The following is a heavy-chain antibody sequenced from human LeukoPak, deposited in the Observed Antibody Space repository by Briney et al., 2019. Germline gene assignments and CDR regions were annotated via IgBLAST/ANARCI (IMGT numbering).Heavy chain of an antibody. CDR2: ISSSGSTI. V-gene: IGHV3-48*04. CDR1: GFTFSSYS. CDR3: AKDQVMVVAATLFRFGAFDI. D-gene: IGHD2-15*01. Sequence: PGGSLRLSCAASGFTFSSYSMNWVRQAPGKGLEWVSYISSSGSTIYYADSVKGRFTISRDNAKNSLYLQMNSLRAEDTAVYYCAKDQVMVVAATLFRFGAFDIWGQGTMVTVSS. J-gene: IGHJ3*02.